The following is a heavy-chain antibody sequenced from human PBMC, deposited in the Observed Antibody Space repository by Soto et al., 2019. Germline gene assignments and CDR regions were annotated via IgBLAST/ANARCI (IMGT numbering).Heavy chain of an antibody. D-gene: IGHD3-3*01. CDR2: IYYSGST. Sequence: PSETLSLTCTVSGGSISSYYWSWIRQPPGKGLEWIGYIYYSGSTNYNPSLKSRVTISVDTSENQFSLKLSSVTAADTAVYYCARHRITIFGVVTAPFDPWGQGTLVTVSS. CDR3: ARHRITIFGVVTAPFDP. J-gene: IGHJ5*02. CDR1: GGSISSYY. V-gene: IGHV4-59*08.